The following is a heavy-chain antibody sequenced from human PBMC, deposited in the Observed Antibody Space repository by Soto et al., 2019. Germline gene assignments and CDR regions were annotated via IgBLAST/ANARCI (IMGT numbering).Heavy chain of an antibody. V-gene: IGHV1-18*01. D-gene: IGHD1-1*01. J-gene: IGHJ6*04. CDR2: IITINGNT. CDR3: ARAPYNLDV. Sequence: QVELVQSGSELKKPGASVKVSCKPTGFNFISFGLSWVRQAPGQGLEWMGWIITINGNTKYAPKFQGRLTLTADTSTSTAFMELNNLQSDDTGVYYCARAPYNLDVWGRGTTLVVSS. CDR1: GFNFISFG.